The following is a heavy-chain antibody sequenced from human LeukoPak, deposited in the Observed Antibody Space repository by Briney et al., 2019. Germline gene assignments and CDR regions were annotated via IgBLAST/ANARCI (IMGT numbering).Heavy chain of an antibody. CDR2: ISSSGSTI. V-gene: IGHV3-11*01. CDR3: AKSMTYCSGGSCYLRSSSYFDY. CDR1: GFTFSDYY. D-gene: IGHD2-15*01. J-gene: IGHJ4*02. Sequence: GGSLRLSCAASGFTFSDYYMSWIRQAPGKGLEWVSYISSSGSTIYYADSVKGRFTISRDNAKNSLYLQMNSLRAEDTAVYYCAKSMTYCSGGSCYLRSSSYFDYWGQGTLVTVSS.